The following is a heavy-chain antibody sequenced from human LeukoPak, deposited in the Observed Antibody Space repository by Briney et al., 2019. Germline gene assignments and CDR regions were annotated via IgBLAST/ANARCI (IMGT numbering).Heavy chain of an antibody. CDR3: ARSPYSGSYYSCFDY. J-gene: IGHJ4*02. CDR2: IYSGGST. CDR1: GFTVSSNY. D-gene: IGHD1-26*01. V-gene: IGHV3-66*02. Sequence: GGSLRLSCAASGFTVSSNYMSWVRQAPGKGLEWVSVIYSGGSTYYADSVKGRFTISRDNSKNTLYLQMNSLRAEDTAVYYCARSPYSGSYYSCFDYWGQGTLVTVSS.